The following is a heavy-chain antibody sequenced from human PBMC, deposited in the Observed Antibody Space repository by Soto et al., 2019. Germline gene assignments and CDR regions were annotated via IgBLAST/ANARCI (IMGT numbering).Heavy chain of an antibody. V-gene: IGHV3-48*02. D-gene: IGHD3-22*01. CDR1: GFTFSSYS. CDR2: ISSSSSTI. CDR3: ARDYFFLYYDSSGYPTRPRYFDY. J-gene: IGHJ4*02. Sequence: GGSLRLSCAASGFTFSSYSMNWVRQAPGKGLEWVSYISSSSSTIYYADSVKGRFTISRDNAKNSLYLQMNSLRDEDTAVYYCARDYFFLYYDSSGYPTRPRYFDYWGQGTLVTVSS.